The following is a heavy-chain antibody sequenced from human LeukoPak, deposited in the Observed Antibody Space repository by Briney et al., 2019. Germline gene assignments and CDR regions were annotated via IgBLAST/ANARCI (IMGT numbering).Heavy chain of an antibody. V-gene: IGHV1-18*01. CDR2: ISAYNGNT. CDR1: GYAFTSYG. Sequence: ASVKVSCKASGYAFTSYGISWVRQAPGQGLEWMGWISAYNGNTNYAQKLQGRVTMTTDTSTSTAYMELRSLGSDDTAVYYCARSPPTVTTALTFDYWGQGTLVTVSS. CDR3: ARSPPTVTTALTFDY. D-gene: IGHD4-17*01. J-gene: IGHJ4*02.